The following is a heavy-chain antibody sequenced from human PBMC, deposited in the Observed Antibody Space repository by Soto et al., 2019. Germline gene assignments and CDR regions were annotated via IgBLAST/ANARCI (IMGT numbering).Heavy chain of an antibody. D-gene: IGHD2-2*01. Sequence: ASVKGSCKASGGTFSSYAISWVRQAAGQGPEWMGGIIPIFVTANYAHKFQGRVTITADESTSTDYMELSSLRSEDTAVYYCARDGGDIVVVPAAIPPQYYGMDVWGQGTTVTVSS. CDR3: ARDGGDIVVVPAAIPPQYYGMDV. V-gene: IGHV1-69*13. CDR2: IIPIFVTA. CDR1: GGTFSSYA. J-gene: IGHJ6*02.